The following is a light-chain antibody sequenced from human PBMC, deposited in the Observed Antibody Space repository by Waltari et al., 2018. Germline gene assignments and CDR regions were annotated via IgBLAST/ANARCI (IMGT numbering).Light chain of an antibody. CDR2: EVT. CDR1: SSDVGTYNL. Sequence: QSALTQPASVSGSPGQSITISCTGTSSDVGTYNLVSWNQQHPGQGPKLMIYEVTKRPSGVSNRFSGSKSGNTASLTISGLQAEDEAEYYCCSYAGSKFYVFGTGTKVTVL. V-gene: IGLV2-23*02. CDR3: CSYAGSKFYV. J-gene: IGLJ1*01.